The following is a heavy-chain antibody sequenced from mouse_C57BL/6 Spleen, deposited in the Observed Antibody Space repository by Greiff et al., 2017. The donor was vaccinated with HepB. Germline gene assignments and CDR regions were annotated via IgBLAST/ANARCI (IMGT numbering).Heavy chain of an antibody. Sequence: VQLKESGPELVKPGASVKISCKASGYSFTGYYMNWVKQSPEKSLEWIGEINPSTGGTTYNQKFKAKATLTVDKSSSTAYMQLKSLTSEDSAVYYCARMGITTVVETAMDYWGQGTSVTVSS. CDR1: GYSFTGYY. V-gene: IGHV1-42*01. CDR3: ARMGITTVVETAMDY. J-gene: IGHJ4*01. CDR2: INPSTGGT. D-gene: IGHD1-1*01.